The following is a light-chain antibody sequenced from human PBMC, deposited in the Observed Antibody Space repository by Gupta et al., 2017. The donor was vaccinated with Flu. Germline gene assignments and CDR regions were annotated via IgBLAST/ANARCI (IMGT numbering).Light chain of an antibody. CDR2: AAS. Sequence: DIQMTQSPSSLSASVGDRVTITCRASESISNYLNWYQQKPGKAPKLLIYAASSLQSGVPSRFSGSRSGTDFIVTISSLEPEEFATYYCQQSDNTPCTFGQGTKVEIK. V-gene: IGKV1-39*01. J-gene: IGKJ1*01. CDR1: ESISNY. CDR3: QQSDNTPCT.